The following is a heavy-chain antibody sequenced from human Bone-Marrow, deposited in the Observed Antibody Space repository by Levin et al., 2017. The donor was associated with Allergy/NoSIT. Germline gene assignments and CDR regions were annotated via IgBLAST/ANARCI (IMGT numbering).Heavy chain of an antibody. D-gene: IGHD2/OR15-2a*01. CDR2: IKSKTDGGTT. CDR1: GFTFSNAW. J-gene: IGHJ6*02. Sequence: PGGSLRLSCAASGFTFSNAWMNWVRQAPGKGLEWVGRIKSKTDGGTTDYAAPVKGRFTISRDDSKNTLYLQMNSLKTEDTAVYYCTTSYQLSGGRDYYYYDGMDVWGQGTTVTVSS. V-gene: IGHV3-15*07. CDR3: TTSYQLSGGRDYYYYDGMDV.